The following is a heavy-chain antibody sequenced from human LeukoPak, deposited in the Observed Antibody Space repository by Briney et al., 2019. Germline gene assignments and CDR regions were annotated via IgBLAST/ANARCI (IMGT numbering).Heavy chain of an antibody. CDR3: ARGEDLWSGAVYYYYYMDV. D-gene: IGHD3-3*01. V-gene: IGHV4-61*02. Sequence: SETLSLTCTGSGGSISSGSYYWSWIRQPAGKGLEWIGRIYTSGSTNYNPSLKSRVTISVDTSKNQFSLKLSSVTAADTAVYYCARGEDLWSGAVYYYYYMDVWGKGTTVTVSS. J-gene: IGHJ6*03. CDR2: IYTSGST. CDR1: GGSISSGSYY.